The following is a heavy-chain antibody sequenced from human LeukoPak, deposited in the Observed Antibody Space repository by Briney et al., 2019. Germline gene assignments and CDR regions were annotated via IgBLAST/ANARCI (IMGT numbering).Heavy chain of an antibody. CDR1: GFTFDDYA. J-gene: IGHJ4*02. Sequence: GGSLRLSCAASGFTFDDYAMHWVRQAPGKGLEWVSGISWNSGSIGYADFVKGRFTISRDNAKNSLYLQMNSLRAEDTALYYCAKASLRYFDWLPRDWGQGTLVTVSS. CDR2: ISWNSGSI. D-gene: IGHD3-9*01. V-gene: IGHV3-9*01. CDR3: AKASLRYFDWLPRD.